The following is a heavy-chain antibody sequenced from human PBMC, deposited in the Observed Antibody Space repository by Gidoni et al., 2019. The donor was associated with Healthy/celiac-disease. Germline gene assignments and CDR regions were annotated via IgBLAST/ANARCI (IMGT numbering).Heavy chain of an antibody. V-gene: IGHV4-61*02. Sequence: QVQLQESGPGLVKPSQPLSLTCTVSGGSISSGSYYWTWFRQPAGKGLAWIGRIYTSGSTNYNPTLKSRVTISVDTSKNQFSLKLSSVTAADTAVYYCARGIYDYDSNNQEYYYYGMDVWGQGTTVTVSS. J-gene: IGHJ6*02. D-gene: IGHD3-22*01. CDR2: IYTSGST. CDR3: ARGIYDYDSNNQEYYYYGMDV. CDR1: GGSISSGSYY.